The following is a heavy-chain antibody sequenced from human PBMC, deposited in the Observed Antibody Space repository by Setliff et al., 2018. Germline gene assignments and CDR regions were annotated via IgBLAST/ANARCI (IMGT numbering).Heavy chain of an antibody. D-gene: IGHD3-22*01. J-gene: IGHJ2*01. CDR2: IWYDGSNK. CDR1: GFTFSSYG. V-gene: IGHV3-33*06. Sequence: PGGSLRLSCAASGFTFSSYGMHWVRQAPGKGLEWVAVIWYDGSNKDYADSVKGRFTISRDNSKNTLYLQMNNLRAEDMAIYYCAKVGDAVPDDSRGYFDLWGRGTLVTVSS. CDR3: AKVGDAVPDDSRGYFDL.